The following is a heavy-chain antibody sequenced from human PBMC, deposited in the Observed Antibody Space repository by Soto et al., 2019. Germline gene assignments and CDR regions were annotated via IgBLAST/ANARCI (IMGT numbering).Heavy chain of an antibody. J-gene: IGHJ4*02. CDR1: GGTFSSYA. Sequence: AASVKVSCKASGGTFSSYAISWVRQAPGQGLEWMGGIIPIFGTANYAQKFQGRVTITADESTSTAYMELSSLRSEDTAVYYCARGGLYDSSGYYLPIDYWGQGTLVTVSS. CDR2: IIPIFGTA. D-gene: IGHD3-22*01. V-gene: IGHV1-69*13. CDR3: ARGGLYDSSGYYLPIDY.